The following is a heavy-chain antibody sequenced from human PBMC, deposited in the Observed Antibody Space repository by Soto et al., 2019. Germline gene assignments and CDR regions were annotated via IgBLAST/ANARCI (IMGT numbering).Heavy chain of an antibody. CDR2: LSGSGTST. D-gene: IGHD6-19*01. J-gene: IGHJ4*02. CDR1: AFSFVNYA. V-gene: IGHV3-23*01. CDR3: ANATTNRGWFNPFDS. Sequence: PGGTLRHSGAPSAFSFVNYAMNWVRQAPGKGLEWVSGLSGSGTSTYYADSVKGRSTTSRDNPRDTLFLQMNSLTADDTAVYYCANATTNRGWFNPFDSWGQGALVT.